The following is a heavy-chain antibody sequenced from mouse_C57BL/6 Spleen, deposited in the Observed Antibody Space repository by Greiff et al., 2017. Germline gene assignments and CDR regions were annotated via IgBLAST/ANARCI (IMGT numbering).Heavy chain of an antibody. CDR1: GFTFSDAW. CDR3: TRALGDY. CDR2: IRNKANKHAT. D-gene: IGHD3-3*01. V-gene: IGHV6-6*01. Sequence: EVNVVESGGGLVQPGGSLKLSCAASGFTFSDAWMDWVRQSPEKGLEWVAEIRNKANKHATYYVEFVKGRFTISRDDSKSMVYLKMNSLRAEDTGMYYCTRALGDYRGQGTTLTVSS. J-gene: IGHJ2*01.